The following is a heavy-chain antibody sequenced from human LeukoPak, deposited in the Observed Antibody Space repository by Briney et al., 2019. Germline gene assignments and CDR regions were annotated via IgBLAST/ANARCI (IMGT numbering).Heavy chain of an antibody. Sequence: SETLSLTCTVSGGSISSGGYYWSWIRQHPGKGLEWIVYIYYSGSTYYNPSLKSRVTISVDTSKNQFSLKLSSVTAADTAVYYCARVTHDSSGYYYLYYGMDVWGQGNTVTVSS. CDR2: IYYSGST. CDR1: GGSISSGGYY. D-gene: IGHD3-22*01. CDR3: ARVTHDSSGYYYLYYGMDV. V-gene: IGHV4-31*03. J-gene: IGHJ6*02.